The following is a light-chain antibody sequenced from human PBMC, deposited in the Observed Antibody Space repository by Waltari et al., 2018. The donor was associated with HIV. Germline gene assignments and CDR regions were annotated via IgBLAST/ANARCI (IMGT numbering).Light chain of an antibody. CDR3: QSPDSSGTVWI. V-gene: IGLV3-25*03. Sequence: SYELTQAPSVSVSPGQTARITCSGNALPKQYAYWYQQKPGQAPVLIIYKDTERPSGIPERFSGSTSGTTVTLTISGVQAEDEADYYCQSPDSSGTVWIFGTGTKVTVL. J-gene: IGLJ1*01. CDR1: ALPKQY. CDR2: KDT.